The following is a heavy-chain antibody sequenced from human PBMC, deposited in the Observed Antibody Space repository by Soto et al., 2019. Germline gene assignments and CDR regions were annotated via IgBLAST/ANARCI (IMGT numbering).Heavy chain of an antibody. J-gene: IGHJ4*02. CDR1: GFIFRTSA. V-gene: IGHV3-30*14. CDR3: AIGGMVGAFEVGCLDY. Sequence: QVQLVESGGGVVQPGRSLRLSCAASGFIFRTSAAHWVRQTPGKGLEWVARISFDGGNEKYEDSVKGRFTSSRDNSRNTLCLQVTRVSGDDTAVHYCAIGGMVGAFEVGCLDYWGQGTLVTVSS. CDR2: ISFDGGNE. D-gene: IGHD2-8*01.